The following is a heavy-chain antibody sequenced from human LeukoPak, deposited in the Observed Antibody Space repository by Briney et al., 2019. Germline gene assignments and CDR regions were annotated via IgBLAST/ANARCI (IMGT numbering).Heavy chain of an antibody. CDR3: AKGITMIIGRDAFDI. J-gene: IGHJ3*02. V-gene: IGHV3-9*01. Sequence: HPGGSLRLSCAAPGFTFDDYAMHWVRQAPGKGLEWVSGISWNSGSIDYADSVKGRFTISRDNAKNSLYLQMNTLRAEDTALYYCAKGITMIIGRDAFDIWGQGTMVTVSS. CDR1: GFTFDDYA. D-gene: IGHD3-22*01. CDR2: ISWNSGSI.